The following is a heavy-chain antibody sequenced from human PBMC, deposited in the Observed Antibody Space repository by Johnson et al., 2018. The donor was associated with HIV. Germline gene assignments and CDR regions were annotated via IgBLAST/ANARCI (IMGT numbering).Heavy chain of an antibody. V-gene: IGHV3-30-3*01. CDR3: ARDEPYNLNAFDI. J-gene: IGHJ3*02. CDR1: GFTFSSYA. D-gene: IGHD5-24*01. CDR2: ISYDGSNK. Sequence: QVQLVESGGGVVQPGMSLRLSCAASGFTFSSYAMHWVRQAPGKGLEWVAVISYDGSNKYYADSVKGRFTISRDNSKNTLYLQMNSLRAEDTAVYYCARDEPYNLNAFDIWGQGTMVTVSS.